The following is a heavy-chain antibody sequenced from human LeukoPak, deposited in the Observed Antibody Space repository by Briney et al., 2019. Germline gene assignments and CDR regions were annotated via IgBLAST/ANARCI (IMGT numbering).Heavy chain of an antibody. CDR1: GFTFSSYW. Sequence: PGGSLRLSCAASGFTFSSYWMSWVRQAPGKGLEWVANIKQDGSEKYYVDSVKGRFTISRDNAKNSLYLQMNSLGAEDTAVYYCARSSIAARGWFDPWGQGTLVTVSS. CDR3: ARSSIAARGWFDP. J-gene: IGHJ5*02. D-gene: IGHD6-6*01. CDR2: IKQDGSEK. V-gene: IGHV3-7*05.